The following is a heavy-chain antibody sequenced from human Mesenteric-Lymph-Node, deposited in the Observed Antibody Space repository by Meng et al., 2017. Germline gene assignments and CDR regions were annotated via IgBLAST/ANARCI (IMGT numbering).Heavy chain of an antibody. Sequence: SDTLSPTCTVPGAPISSDYWSWLRQSPGKGLEWIGWVSYSGRTNYNPSLKRRVTVSTDRSTSQFSLKLNSVTAADTAVYYCAREALVAGSFGWFDPWGQGSLVTVSS. CDR2: VSYSGRT. D-gene: IGHD6-19*01. J-gene: IGHJ5*02. V-gene: IGHV4-59*01. CDR1: GAPISSDY. CDR3: AREALVAGSFGWFDP.